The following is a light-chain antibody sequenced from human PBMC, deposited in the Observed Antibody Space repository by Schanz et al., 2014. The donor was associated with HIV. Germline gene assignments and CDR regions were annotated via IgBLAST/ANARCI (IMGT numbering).Light chain of an antibody. J-gene: IGKJ2*01. V-gene: IGKV1-8*01. CDR3: QQYNGRSYT. CDR2: RAS. CDR1: KGVSTF. Sequence: AIRMTQSPSSLSAASGDRVTITCRASKGVSTFLAWYQQKPGKPPSLLIYRASSLQSGVPSRFSGSGSGTEFTLTISSLQPDDFATYYCQQYNGRSYTFGQGTKLDIK.